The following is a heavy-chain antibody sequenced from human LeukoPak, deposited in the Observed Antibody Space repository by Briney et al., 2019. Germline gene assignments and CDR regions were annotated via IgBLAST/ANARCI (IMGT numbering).Heavy chain of an antibody. Sequence: SETLSLTCSVSGGSISSYYWSWIRQPPGKGLEWIGSIYYSGSTYYNPSLKSRVTISVDTSKNQFSLKLSSVTAADTAVYYCARGGYWNDDYWGQGTLVTVSS. CDR1: GGSISSYY. CDR2: IYYSGST. V-gene: IGHV4-59*04. CDR3: ARGGYWNDDY. J-gene: IGHJ4*02. D-gene: IGHD1-1*01.